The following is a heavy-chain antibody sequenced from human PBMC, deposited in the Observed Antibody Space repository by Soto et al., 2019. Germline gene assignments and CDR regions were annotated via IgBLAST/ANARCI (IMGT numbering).Heavy chain of an antibody. V-gene: IGHV4-30-4*01. Sequence: PSETLSLTCTVSGGSISSGDYYWSWIRQPPGKGLEWIGYIYYSGSTYYNPSLKSRVTISVDTSKNQFSLKLSSVTAADTAVYYCARAWGSYHETYFDYWGQGTLVTVSS. D-gene: IGHD3-16*02. J-gene: IGHJ4*02. CDR2: IYYSGST. CDR1: GGSISSGDYY. CDR3: ARAWGSYHETYFDY.